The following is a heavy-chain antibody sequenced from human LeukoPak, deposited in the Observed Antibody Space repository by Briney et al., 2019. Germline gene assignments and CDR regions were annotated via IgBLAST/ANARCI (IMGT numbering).Heavy chain of an antibody. CDR2: IYTSGST. Sequence: SETLSLTCTVSGGSISSCYWSWIRQPAGKGLEWIGRIYTSGSTNYNPSLKSRVTMSVDTSKNQFSLKLSSVTAADTAVYYCARVSPQYDFWSGDYFDYWGQGTLVTVSS. CDR1: GGSISSCY. J-gene: IGHJ4*02. V-gene: IGHV4-4*07. CDR3: ARVSPQYDFWSGDYFDY. D-gene: IGHD3-3*01.